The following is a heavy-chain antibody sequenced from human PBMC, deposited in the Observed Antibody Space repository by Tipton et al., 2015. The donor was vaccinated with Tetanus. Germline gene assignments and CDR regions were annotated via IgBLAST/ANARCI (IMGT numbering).Heavy chain of an antibody. CDR2: THYSGNT. CDR1: GGSISSYY. Sequence: TLSLTCTVSGGSISSYYCSWVRQPPGKGLEWIGHTHYSGNTNYNSSLWSRVTMSVDTSKNQFSLKLTSATAADTAIYYCVRSYAGSYPYWGQGILVTVSS. J-gene: IGHJ4*02. V-gene: IGHV4-59*08. D-gene: IGHD3-10*01. CDR3: VRSYAGSYPY.